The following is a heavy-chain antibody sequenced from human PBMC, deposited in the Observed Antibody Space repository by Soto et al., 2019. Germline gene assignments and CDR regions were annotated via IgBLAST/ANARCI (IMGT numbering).Heavy chain of an antibody. CDR1: GYTLTELS. Sequence: SVKVSCKVSGYTLTELSMHWVRQAPGQGLEWMGGIIPIFGTANYAQKFQGRVTITADESTSTAYMELSSLRSEDTAVYYCARENVLRFLEWLFHWFDPWGQGTLVTVSS. J-gene: IGHJ5*02. CDR2: IIPIFGTA. CDR3: ARENVLRFLEWLFHWFDP. D-gene: IGHD3-3*01. V-gene: IGHV1-69*13.